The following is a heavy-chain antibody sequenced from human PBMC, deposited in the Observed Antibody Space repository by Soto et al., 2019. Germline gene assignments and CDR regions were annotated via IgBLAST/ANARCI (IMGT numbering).Heavy chain of an antibody. CDR3: ASLYYYDSSGYYYIQGYFDY. J-gene: IGHJ4*02. Sequence: SETLSLTCTVSGGSISSSSYYWGWIRQPPGKGLEWIGSIYYSGSTYYNPSLKSRVTISVDTSKNQFSLKLSSVTAADTAVYYCASLYYYDSSGYYYIQGYFDYWGQGTLVTVSS. CDR2: IYYSGST. CDR1: GGSISSSSYY. D-gene: IGHD3-22*01. V-gene: IGHV4-39*01.